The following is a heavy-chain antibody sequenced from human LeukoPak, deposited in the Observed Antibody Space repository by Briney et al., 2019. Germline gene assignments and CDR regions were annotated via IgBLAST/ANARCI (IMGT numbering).Heavy chain of an antibody. D-gene: IGHD5-18*01. Sequence: PGGSLRLSCAASGFTVSSYGMTWVRQAPGKGLEWVSSFSGTDGGTYYADSAKGRFTISRDNSKNTLYLQMNSLRAEDTAVYYCAEVGGGLWSYYYYMDVWGKGTTVTISS. CDR1: GFTVSSYG. J-gene: IGHJ6*03. CDR3: AEVGGGLWSYYYYMDV. CDR2: FSGTDGGT. V-gene: IGHV3-23*01.